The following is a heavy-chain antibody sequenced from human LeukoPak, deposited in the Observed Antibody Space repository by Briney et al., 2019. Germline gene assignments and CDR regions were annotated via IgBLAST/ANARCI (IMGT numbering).Heavy chain of an antibody. CDR1: GYTFTSYG. CDR3: ARGGPDSYGFEKRTKNWFDP. CDR2: ISAYNGNT. D-gene: IGHD5-18*01. V-gene: IGHV1-18*01. Sequence: ASVKVSCKASGYTFTSYGISWVRQAPGQGLEWMGWISAYNGNTNYAQKFQGRVTMTRDTSISTAYMELSRLRSDDTAVYYCARGGPDSYGFEKRTKNWFDPWGQGTLVTVSS. J-gene: IGHJ5*02.